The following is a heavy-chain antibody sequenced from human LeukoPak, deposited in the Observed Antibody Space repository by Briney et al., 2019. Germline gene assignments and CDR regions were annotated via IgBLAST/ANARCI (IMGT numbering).Heavy chain of an antibody. Sequence: SETLSLTCTVSNGSMTSDSYYWAWVRQPPGKGLEWIGTIFYSGKTYYSASLKSRVTVSLDTSKKNFSLRLSSVTAADTAVYYCARLWIVATWFDAWGQGALVTGSS. CDR1: NGSMTSDSYY. D-gene: IGHD2-2*03. J-gene: IGHJ5*02. CDR3: ARLWIVATWFDA. V-gene: IGHV4-39*02. CDR2: IFYSGKT.